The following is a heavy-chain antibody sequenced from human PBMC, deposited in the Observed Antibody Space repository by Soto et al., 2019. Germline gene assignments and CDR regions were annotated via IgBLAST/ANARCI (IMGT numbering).Heavy chain of an antibody. CDR1: GGSISSSSYS. Sequence: PSETLSLTFTVSGGSISSSSYSWGWIRQPPGKGLEWIGSIYNSGSTYYSPSLNSRVTISVYTSKNQFSLKLSSVTAADTAVYYCAKDSRGWNYYFDYGAQGTLVTVSS. CDR3: AKDSRGWNYYFDY. CDR2: IYNSGST. D-gene: IGHD6-19*01. V-gene: IGHV4-39*01. J-gene: IGHJ4*02.